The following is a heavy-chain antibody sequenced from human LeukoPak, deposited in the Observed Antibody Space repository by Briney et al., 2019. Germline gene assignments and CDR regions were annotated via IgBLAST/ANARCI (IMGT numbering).Heavy chain of an antibody. CDR1: GGSFSGYY. Sequence: SETLSLTCAVYGGSFSGYYWSWIRQPPGKGLEWIGEINHSGSTNYNPSLKSRVTISVDTSKNQFSLKVSSVTAADTAVYYCARERIATTGTGRYFDYWGQGTLVTVSS. J-gene: IGHJ4*02. CDR2: INHSGST. V-gene: IGHV4-34*01. D-gene: IGHD6-13*01. CDR3: ARERIATTGTGRYFDY.